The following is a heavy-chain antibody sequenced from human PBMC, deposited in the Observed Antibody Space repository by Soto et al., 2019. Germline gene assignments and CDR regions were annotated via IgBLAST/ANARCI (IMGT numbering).Heavy chain of an antibody. V-gene: IGHV3-7*05. CDR3: ASHFCCGGGCFCYRYCGAGV. D-gene: IGHD2-15*01. J-gene: IGHJ6*02. CDR1: GFIFSSYW. CDR2: IKQDGSEK. Sequence: EVQLVESGGGLVQPGGSLRLSCAASGFIFSSYWMSWVRQAPGKGLEWVANIKQDGSEKYYVDSVKGRFTISRDNAKDFLYLYMDSLGSQDTAVYFRASHFCCGGGCFCYRYCGAGVWGQGTTVTV.